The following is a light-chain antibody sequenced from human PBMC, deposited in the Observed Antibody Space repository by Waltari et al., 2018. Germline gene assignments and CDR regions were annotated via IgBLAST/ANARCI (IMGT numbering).Light chain of an antibody. J-gene: IGKJ4*01. V-gene: IGKV3-20*01. Sequence: EIVLTQSPGTLSLSPGERVTLSCRASQSVGRSLTWYQQKPGQAPRLIIHGASSRATGFPDRFSGSGSGTDFTLTISSLKPEDSAVYYCQQYDGSVLTFGGGTKVEI. CDR1: QSVGRS. CDR3: QQYDGSVLT. CDR2: GAS.